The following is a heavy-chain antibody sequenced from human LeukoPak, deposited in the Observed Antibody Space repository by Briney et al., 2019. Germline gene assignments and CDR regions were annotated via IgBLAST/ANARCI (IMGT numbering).Heavy chain of an antibody. J-gene: IGHJ5*02. CDR3: ARTGIAARPTVWFDP. D-gene: IGHD6-6*01. Sequence: HPGGSLRLSCAASGFTFSSYWMHWVRQAPGKGLVWVSHINSDGSGTNYADSVKGRFTISRDNAKNTLYLQMNSLRAEDTAVYYCARTGIAARPTVWFDPWGQGTLVTVSS. CDR1: GFTFSSYW. V-gene: IGHV3-74*01. CDR2: INSDGSGT.